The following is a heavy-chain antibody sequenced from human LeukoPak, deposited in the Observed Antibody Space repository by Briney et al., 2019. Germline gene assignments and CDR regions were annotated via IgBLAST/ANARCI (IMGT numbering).Heavy chain of an antibody. V-gene: IGHV7-4-1*02. CDR3: AREVASGIRYCSSTSCYEV. D-gene: IGHD2-2*01. CDR2: INTNTGNP. Sequence: ASVKVSCKASGYTFTSYAMNWVRQAPGQGLEWMGWINTNTGNPTYAQGFTGRFVFSLDTSVSTAYLQISSLKAEDTAVYYCAREVASGIRYCSSTSCYEVWGQGTLVTVSS. J-gene: IGHJ4*02. CDR1: GYTFTSYA.